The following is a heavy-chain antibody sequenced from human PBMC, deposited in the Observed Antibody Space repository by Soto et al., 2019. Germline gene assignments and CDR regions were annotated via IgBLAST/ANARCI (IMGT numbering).Heavy chain of an antibody. CDR1: GGSVASGEYY. V-gene: IGHV4-30-4*01. CDR2: IYDSGIT. CDR3: ARDVAHGYTDNV. J-gene: IGHJ3*01. Sequence: QVQLQESGPGLVKPSQTLSLACTVSGGSVASGEYYYSWIRQPPGKGLEWIGYIYDSGITDYTPSLTGRVTMSLDRSTNQVSLKLSSVTAADTAVYFCARDVAHGYTDNVWGQGTMVTVSS. D-gene: IGHD5-18*01.